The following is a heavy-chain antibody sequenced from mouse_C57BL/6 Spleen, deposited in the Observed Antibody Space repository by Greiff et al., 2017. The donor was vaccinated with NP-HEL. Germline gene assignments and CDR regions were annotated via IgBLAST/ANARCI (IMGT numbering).Heavy chain of an antibody. J-gene: IGHJ3*01. Sequence: EVKLLESGAELVKPGASVKLSCTASGFNIKDYYMHWVKQRTEQGLEWIGRIDPEDGETKYAPKFQGKATITADTSSTTAYLQLSSLTSEDTAVYYCASSYYSNPWFAYWGQGTLVTVSA. D-gene: IGHD2-5*01. V-gene: IGHV14-2*01. CDR3: ASSYYSNPWFAY. CDR2: IDPEDGET. CDR1: GFNIKDYY.